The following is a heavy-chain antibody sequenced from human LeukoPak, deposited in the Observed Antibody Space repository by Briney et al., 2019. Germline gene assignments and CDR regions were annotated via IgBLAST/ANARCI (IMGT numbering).Heavy chain of an antibody. CDR3: AKAIAVVGTQGIDH. CDR1: GFTFRSYD. Sequence: GGPLRLSCAASGFTFRSYDMSWVRQAPGKGLEWVSGISGSGGSSTYYEDSVKGRFTISRDNSKNTLYLQMNSLRAEDTAVYYCAKAIAVVGTQGIDHWGQGTLVTVSS. D-gene: IGHD6-13*01. V-gene: IGHV3-23*01. J-gene: IGHJ4*02. CDR2: ISGSGGSST.